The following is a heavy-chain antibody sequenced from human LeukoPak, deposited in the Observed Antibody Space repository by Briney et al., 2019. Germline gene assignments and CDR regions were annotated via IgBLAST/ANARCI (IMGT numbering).Heavy chain of an antibody. CDR1: SYAISSGHY. CDR3: AKRASDWFFDY. CDR2: IYHDGTT. J-gene: IGHJ4*02. D-gene: IGHD3/OR15-3a*01. V-gene: IGHV4-38-2*01. Sequence: PSETLSLTCAVFSYAISSGHYWGWIRQSPGKGLEWIGTIYHDGTTYYNPSLKSRVTISVDTSKNQFSLNLNSVTAADTAVYCCAKRASDWFFDYWGQGTLVTVSS.